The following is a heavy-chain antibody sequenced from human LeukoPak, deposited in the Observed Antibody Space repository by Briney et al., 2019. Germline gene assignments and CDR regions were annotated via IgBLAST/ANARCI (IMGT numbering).Heavy chain of an antibody. CDR3: GRELNKSFRGVTPEGSDY. CDR1: GYTFIGYG. V-gene: IGHV1-18*01. Sequence: GASVKVSCKASGYTFIGYGISWVRQAPGQGLEWMGWINTYNGYTNYAQKFQGRVTMTTDKSTRTAYMELRSLRSDDTAVYYCGRELNKSFRGVTPEGSDYWGQGTLVTVSS. CDR2: INTYNGYT. J-gene: IGHJ4*02. D-gene: IGHD4-23*01.